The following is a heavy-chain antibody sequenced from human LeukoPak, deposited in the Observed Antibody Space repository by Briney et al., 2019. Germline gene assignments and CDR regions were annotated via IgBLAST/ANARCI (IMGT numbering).Heavy chain of an antibody. CDR3: APPEYSSSPH. D-gene: IGHD6-6*01. Sequence: GGSLRLSCAHPVYTFSSYSMNWVRQAPGKGLEWVSYISSSSSTIYYADSVKGRFTISRDNAKNSLYLQMNSLRAENTAVYYCAPPEYSSSPHWGQGTLVTVSS. V-gene: IGHV3-48*01. J-gene: IGHJ4*02. CDR2: ISSSSSTI. CDR1: VYTFSSYS.